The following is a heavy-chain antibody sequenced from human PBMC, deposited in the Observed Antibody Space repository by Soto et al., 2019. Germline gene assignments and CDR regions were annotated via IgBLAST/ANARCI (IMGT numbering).Heavy chain of an antibody. Sequence: GGSLRLSCAASGFTFSSYAMSWVRQAPGKGLEWVSAISGSGGSTYYADSVKGRFTISRDNSKNTLYLQMNSLRAEDTAVYYCAKDQFTMVRGAGAGFDPWGQGALVTVSS. CDR2: ISGSGGST. D-gene: IGHD3-10*01. CDR3: AKDQFTMVRGAGAGFDP. J-gene: IGHJ5*02. CDR1: GFTFSSYA. V-gene: IGHV3-23*01.